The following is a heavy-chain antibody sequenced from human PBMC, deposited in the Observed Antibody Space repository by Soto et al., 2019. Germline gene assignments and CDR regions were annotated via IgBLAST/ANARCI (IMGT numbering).Heavy chain of an antibody. V-gene: IGHV3-49*04. CDR3: TRPSSGYYLDAFDI. CDR1: GFTFGDYA. D-gene: IGHD3-22*01. Sequence: GSLSLAFTASGFTFGDYAMSWVRQAPGKGLEWVGFIRSKAYGGTTEYAASVKGRFTISRDDSKSIAYLQMNSLKTEDTAVYYCTRPSSGYYLDAFDIWGQGTMVTVSS. J-gene: IGHJ3*02. CDR2: IRSKAYGGTT.